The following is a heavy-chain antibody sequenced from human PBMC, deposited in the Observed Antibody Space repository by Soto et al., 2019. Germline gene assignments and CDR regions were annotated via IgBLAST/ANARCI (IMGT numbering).Heavy chain of an antibody. CDR1: GGSISNYY. Sequence: SETLSLTCTVSGGSISNYYWSWIRQPPGRGLEWIGHIFYSGSTNYNPALKSRVTISVDTSKSQFSLKLSSVTAADTAVYYCARSQTTVTSYDYWGQGTLVTVSS. CDR3: ARSQTTVTSYDY. V-gene: IGHV4-59*12. CDR2: IFYSGST. J-gene: IGHJ4*02. D-gene: IGHD4-17*01.